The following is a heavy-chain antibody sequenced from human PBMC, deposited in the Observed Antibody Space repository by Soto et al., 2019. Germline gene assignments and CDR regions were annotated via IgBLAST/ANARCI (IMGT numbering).Heavy chain of an antibody. D-gene: IGHD3-10*01. V-gene: IGHV3-23*01. CDR1: GFTFSNYG. J-gene: IGHJ4*02. Sequence: RGSLRLSCAASGFTFSNYGMTWVRRTPGKGLEWVSSISSSGGNTYYADSVKGRFTISRDNSKNTLYLQMNSLRADDTAAYYCAKTTFYHGSGSYFPFDYWGQGTLVTVSS. CDR2: ISSSGGNT. CDR3: AKTTFYHGSGSYFPFDY.